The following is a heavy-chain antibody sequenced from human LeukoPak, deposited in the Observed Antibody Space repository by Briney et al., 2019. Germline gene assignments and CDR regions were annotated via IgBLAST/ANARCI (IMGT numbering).Heavy chain of an antibody. D-gene: IGHD3-10*01. CDR1: SGSISSNSYY. CDR3: ARAYYYGSGEDY. Sequence: KASETLSLTCTVSSGSISSNSYYWGWIRQPPGKGLEWIGSIYYNGSTYYNPSLKSRVTISVDTSKNQFSLKLSSVTAADTAVYYCARAYYYGSGEDYWGQGTLVTVSS. V-gene: IGHV4-39*07. CDR2: IYYNGST. J-gene: IGHJ4*02.